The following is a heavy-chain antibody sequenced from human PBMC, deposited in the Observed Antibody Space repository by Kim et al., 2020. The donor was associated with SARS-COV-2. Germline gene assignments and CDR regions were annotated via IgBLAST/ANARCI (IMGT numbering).Heavy chain of an antibody. Sequence: EKFQGRVTITRDTSATTIYMELSGLTSEDTAVYFCARDRCGSRCNDDYLDYWGQGTLVTVSS. D-gene: IGHD2-15*01. CDR3: ARDRCGSRCNDDYLDY. J-gene: IGHJ4*02. V-gene: IGHV1-3*01.